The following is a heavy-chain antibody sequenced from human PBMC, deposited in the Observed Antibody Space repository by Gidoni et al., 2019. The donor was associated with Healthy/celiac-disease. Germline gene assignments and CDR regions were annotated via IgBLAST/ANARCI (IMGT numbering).Heavy chain of an antibody. D-gene: IGHD2-15*01. J-gene: IGHJ5*02. Sequence: EGQLVEYGGGLVQPGGSLRPSCAASGLTFSSYAMGWVRQAPGKGLGWVSAISGSGGSTYYADSVKGRFTISSDNSKNTLYLQMNSLRAEDTAVYYCAKDGGPEAAWFDPWGQGTLVTVSS. CDR1: GLTFSSYA. CDR2: ISGSGGST. V-gene: IGHV3-23*04. CDR3: AKDGGPEAAWFDP.